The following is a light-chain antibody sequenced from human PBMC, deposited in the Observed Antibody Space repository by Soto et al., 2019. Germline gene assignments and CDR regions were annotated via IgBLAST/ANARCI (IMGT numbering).Light chain of an antibody. J-gene: IGLJ1*01. CDR1: SRDVGNYDY. V-gene: IGLV2-14*01. Sequence: QSVLTQPASVSGSPGQSITISCTGTSRDVGNYDYVSWYQHHPGKVPKLIIYEVSNRPSGVSDRFSGSKSGNTASLTISGLQAEDEADYYCCSYAGSRTIYVFGTGTKVTVL. CDR3: CSYAGSRTIYV. CDR2: EVS.